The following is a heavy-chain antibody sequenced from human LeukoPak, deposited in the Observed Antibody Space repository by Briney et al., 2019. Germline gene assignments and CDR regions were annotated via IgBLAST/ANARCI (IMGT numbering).Heavy chain of an antibody. V-gene: IGHV3-48*01. D-gene: IGHD1-26*01. Sequence: GGSLRLSCAASGFTFSSYSMNWVRQAPGKGLEWVSYISSSSSTIYYADSVKGRFTISRDNAKNSLYLQMNSLRAEDTAVNYCASSKGVVGATRHAFDIWGQGTMVTVSS. J-gene: IGHJ3*02. CDR1: GFTFSSYS. CDR3: ASSKGVVGATRHAFDI. CDR2: ISSSSSTI.